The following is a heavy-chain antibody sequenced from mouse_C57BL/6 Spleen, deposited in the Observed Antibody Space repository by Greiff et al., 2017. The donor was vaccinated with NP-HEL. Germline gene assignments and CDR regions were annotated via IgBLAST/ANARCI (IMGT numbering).Heavy chain of an antibody. J-gene: IGHJ2*01. Sequence: QVQLKESGPELVKPGASVKISCKASGYAFSSSWMNWVKQRPGKGLEWIGRIYPGDGDTNYNGKFKGKATLTADKSSSTAYMQLSSLTSEDSAVYFCALRFFDYWGQGTTLTVSS. CDR3: ALRFFDY. CDR2: IYPGDGDT. CDR1: GYAFSSSW. V-gene: IGHV1-82*01. D-gene: IGHD1-1*01.